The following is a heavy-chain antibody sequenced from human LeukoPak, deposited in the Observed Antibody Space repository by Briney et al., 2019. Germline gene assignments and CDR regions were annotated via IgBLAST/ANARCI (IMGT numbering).Heavy chain of an antibody. CDR3: ARRHLIGNGYFDH. V-gene: IGHV1-18*01. D-gene: IGHD1-1*01. CDR2: ISTFNGNT. CDR1: GYAFTNYG. J-gene: IGHJ4*02. Sequence: VASVKVSCRASGYAFTNYGVGWLRLAPGHGLPWLGWISTFNGNTNYAQIVQDRVTMTTDTSTNTAYLELRSLRSDDTAVYYCARRHLIGNGYFDHWGQGTLVTVSS.